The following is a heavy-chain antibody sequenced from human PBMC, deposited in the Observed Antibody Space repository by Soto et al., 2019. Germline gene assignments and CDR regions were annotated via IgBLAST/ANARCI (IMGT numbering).Heavy chain of an antibody. V-gene: IGHV3-23*01. CDR3: ALIGQQMRGTKLRAY. Sequence: EVQLLESGGDLVQPGGSLRLSCAASGFTFSSYAMSWVRQAPGKGLEWVSGISGSGGSTYYVDSVKGRFTISRDNANNTLYLQMHSLRAEAPAVYSCALIGQQMRGTKLRAYLGQGTLVDVA. D-gene: IGHD6-13*01. CDR1: GFTFSSYA. CDR2: ISGSGGST. J-gene: IGHJ4*02.